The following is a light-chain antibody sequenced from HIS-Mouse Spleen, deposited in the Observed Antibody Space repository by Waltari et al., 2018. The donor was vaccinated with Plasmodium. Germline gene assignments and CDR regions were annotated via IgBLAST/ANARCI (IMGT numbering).Light chain of an antibody. Sequence: QSALTQPASVSGSPGPSITISCTGPSSDLGGYNYFPWYQQHPGKPPTLILYEVRTRPSGVSTRFSGSKSCSTASLTISWLQAEDEADYYCSSYTSSSTPYVFGTGTKVTVL. CDR1: SSDLGGYNY. V-gene: IGLV2-14*01. J-gene: IGLJ1*01. CDR2: EVR. CDR3: SSYTSSSTPYV.